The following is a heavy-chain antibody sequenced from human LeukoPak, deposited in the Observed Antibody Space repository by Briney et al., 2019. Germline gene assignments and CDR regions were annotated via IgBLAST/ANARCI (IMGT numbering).Heavy chain of an antibody. Sequence: GGSLRLSCAASGFTFSSYAMSWVRQAPGKGLEWVSAISGSGGSTYYADSVKGRFTISRDNAKNSLYLQLNSLRAEDTAVYYCAGSDTIGYLPREWDYWYFDRWGRGTLVTVSS. J-gene: IGHJ2*01. CDR1: GFTFSSYA. CDR2: ISGSGGST. D-gene: IGHD3-22*01. V-gene: IGHV3-23*01. CDR3: AGSDTIGYLPREWDYWYFDR.